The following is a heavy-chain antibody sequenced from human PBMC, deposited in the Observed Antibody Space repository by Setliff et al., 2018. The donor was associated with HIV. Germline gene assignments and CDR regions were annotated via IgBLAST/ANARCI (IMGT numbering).Heavy chain of an antibody. D-gene: IGHD6-19*01. CDR2: INAGNGDT. J-gene: IGHJ3*02. Sequence: ASVKVSCKASGDTFTTYALHWVRQAPGQRLEWMGWINAGNGDTKSSQKFQGRVTITRDTSASTAYMELSSLRSEDTGVYYCAIGSSGWYLVTAFDIWGQGTMVTVSS. V-gene: IGHV1-3*01. CDR3: AIGSSGWYLVTAFDI. CDR1: GDTFTTYA.